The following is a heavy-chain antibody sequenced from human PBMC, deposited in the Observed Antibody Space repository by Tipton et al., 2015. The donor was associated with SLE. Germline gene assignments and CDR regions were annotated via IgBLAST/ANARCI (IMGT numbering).Heavy chain of an antibody. D-gene: IGHD2-21*02. CDR1: GDSVRGSY. CDR2: IYYTGST. CDR3: AGRGDLVVVTSYFDY. J-gene: IGHJ4*02. V-gene: IGHV4-59*02. Sequence: TLSLTCTVSGDSVRGSYWSWIRQPPGKGLEWIGDIYYTGSTYYNPSLKSRVTISVDTSKNQFSLKLSSVTAADTAVYYCAGRGDLVVVTSYFDYWGQGTLVTVSS.